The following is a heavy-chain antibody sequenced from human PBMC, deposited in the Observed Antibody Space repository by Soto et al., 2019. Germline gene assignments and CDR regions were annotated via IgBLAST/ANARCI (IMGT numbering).Heavy chain of an antibody. CDR3: ARRRSSSGFS. D-gene: IGHD2-15*01. CDR2: INPDGSER. Sequence: EVQLVESGGGLVQPGGSLRLSCAASGFTFSSSWVNWVRQAPGKGLDWVANINPDGSERKYGDSVKGLFTISRDNAKNSLYLQMNSLTAEDTAVYYCARRRSSSGFSWGQGTLVTVSS. CDR1: GFTFSSSW. J-gene: IGHJ5*02. V-gene: IGHV3-7*01.